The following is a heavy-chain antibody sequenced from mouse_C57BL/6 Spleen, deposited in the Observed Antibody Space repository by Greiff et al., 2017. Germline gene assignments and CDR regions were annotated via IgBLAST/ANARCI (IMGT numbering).Heavy chain of an antibody. CDR1: GYSFTDYN. Sequence: VQLKQSGPELVKPGASVKISCKASGYSFTDYNMNWVKQSNGKSLEWIGVLNPKYGTTSYNQKFKGKATLTVDQSSSTAYMQHNSLTSEDSAVYYCARGLDTVVARGYFDVWGTGTTVTVSS. CDR2: LNPKYGTT. D-gene: IGHD1-1*01. J-gene: IGHJ1*03. CDR3: ARGLDTVVARGYFDV. V-gene: IGHV1-39*01.